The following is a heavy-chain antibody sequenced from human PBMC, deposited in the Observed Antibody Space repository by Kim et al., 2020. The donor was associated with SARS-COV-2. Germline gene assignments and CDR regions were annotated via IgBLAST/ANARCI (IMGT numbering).Heavy chain of an antibody. Sequence: GGSLRLSCAASGFTFSNAWMSWVRQAPGKGLEWVGRIKSKTDGGTTDYAAPVKGRFTISRDDSKNTLYLQMNSLKTEDTAVYYCTTDRSSPDSGWYVYYWGQGTLVTVSS. D-gene: IGHD6-19*01. V-gene: IGHV3-15*01. J-gene: IGHJ4*02. CDR1: GFTFSNAW. CDR2: IKSKTDGGTT. CDR3: TTDRSSPDSGWYVYY.